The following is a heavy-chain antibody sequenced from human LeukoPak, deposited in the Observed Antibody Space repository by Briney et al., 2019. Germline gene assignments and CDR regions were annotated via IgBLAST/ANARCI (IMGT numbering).Heavy chain of an antibody. CDR1: GFTFDDYG. V-gene: IGHV3-20*04. Sequence: PGGSLRLSCAASGFTFDDYGMSWVRHVPGKGLEWVSGINWNGGSTGYADSVKGRFTISRDNTKNSLYLQMNSLRAEDTALYYCVRGRGGSYSRFDNWGQGTLVTVSS. D-gene: IGHD1-26*01. CDR2: INWNGGST. CDR3: VRGRGGSYSRFDN. J-gene: IGHJ4*02.